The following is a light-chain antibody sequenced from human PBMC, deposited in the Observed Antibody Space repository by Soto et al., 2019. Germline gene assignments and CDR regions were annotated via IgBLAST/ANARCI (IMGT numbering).Light chain of an antibody. Sequence: EMVLTQSPATLSVSPGETATLSCMASQSVSSNLAWYQQKPGQAPRLLIYGASTRATGIPARFSGSGSGTEFTLTISSLQSEDFAVYYCQQYNNWPTWTFGQGTKVDI. J-gene: IGKJ1*01. CDR2: GAS. CDR1: QSVSSN. CDR3: QQYNNWPTWT. V-gene: IGKV3-15*01.